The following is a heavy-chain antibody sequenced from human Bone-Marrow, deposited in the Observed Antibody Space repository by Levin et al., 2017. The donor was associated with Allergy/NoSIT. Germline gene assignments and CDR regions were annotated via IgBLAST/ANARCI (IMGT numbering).Heavy chain of an antibody. CDR3: ASSSSVTRAFDY. V-gene: IGHV3-21*01. D-gene: IGHD4-11*01. Sequence: GGSLRLSCAASGFTFSSYSMNWVRQAPGKGLEWVSSISSSSSYIYYADSVKGRFTISRDNAKNSLYLQMNSLRAEDTAVYYCASSSSVTRAFDYWGQGTLVTVSS. J-gene: IGHJ4*02. CDR1: GFTFSSYS. CDR2: ISSSSSYI.